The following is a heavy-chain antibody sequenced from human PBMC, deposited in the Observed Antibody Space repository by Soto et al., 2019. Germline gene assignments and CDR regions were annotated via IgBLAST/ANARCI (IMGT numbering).Heavy chain of an antibody. CDR3: ASGYYDPFWGGPWFGP. CDR2: IYYSGST. J-gene: IGHJ5*02. CDR1: GGSISSYY. D-gene: IGHD3-16*01. V-gene: IGHV4-59*01. Sequence: QVQLQESGPGLVKPSETLSLTCTVSGGSISSYYWSWIRQPPGKGLEWIGYIYYSGSTNYNPSLTSRCPISVDTSNNQFSLKLSSVTAADTAVYYCASGYYDPFWGGPWFGPWGQGTLVTVSS.